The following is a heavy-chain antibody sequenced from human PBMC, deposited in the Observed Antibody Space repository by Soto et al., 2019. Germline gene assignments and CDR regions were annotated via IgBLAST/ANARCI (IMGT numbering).Heavy chain of an antibody. V-gene: IGHV1-69*13. CDR2: IIPIFGTA. J-gene: IGHJ6*02. Sequence: SVKVSCKGSGGTFSSYAISWVRQAPGQGLEWMGGIIPIFGTANYAQKFQGRVTITADESTSTAYMELSSLRSEDTAVYYCARGIPAIQSSSYGMDVWGQGTTVTVSS. D-gene: IGHD2-21*01. CDR1: GGTFSSYA. CDR3: ARGIPAIQSSSYGMDV.